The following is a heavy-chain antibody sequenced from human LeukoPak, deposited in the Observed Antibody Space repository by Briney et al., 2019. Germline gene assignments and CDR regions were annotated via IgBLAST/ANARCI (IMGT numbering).Heavy chain of an antibody. J-gene: IGHJ4*02. CDR2: INHSGST. CDR1: GGSFSGYY. V-gene: IGHV4-34*01. D-gene: IGHD5-18*01. Sequence: SETLSLTCAVYGGSFSGYYWSWIRQPPGKGLEWIGEINHSGSTDYNPSLKSRVTISVDTSKNQFSLKLSSVTAADTAVYYCARGRGGYSYGSYYFDYWGQGTLVTVSS. CDR3: ARGRGGYSYGSYYFDY.